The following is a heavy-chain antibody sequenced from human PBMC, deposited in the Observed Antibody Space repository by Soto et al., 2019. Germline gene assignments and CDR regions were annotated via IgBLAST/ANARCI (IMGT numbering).Heavy chain of an antibody. J-gene: IGHJ6*02. V-gene: IGHV1-8*01. Sequence: VSFKASWYTFPSYDINLGPQATGQGLEWMGWLNPNRGNTDYAQKYQGRAIKTRNTTISTAYKELTSLRTDNPAVYYCARDYSSGYSMDVWGQGTTVTVSS. CDR1: WYTFPSYD. CDR2: LNPNRGNT. CDR3: ARDYSSGYSMDV. D-gene: IGHD3-22*01.